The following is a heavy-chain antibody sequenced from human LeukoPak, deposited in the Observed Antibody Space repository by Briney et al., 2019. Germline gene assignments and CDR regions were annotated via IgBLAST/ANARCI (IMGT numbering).Heavy chain of an antibody. D-gene: IGHD1-26*01. Sequence: GGSLRLSCAVSGFTFDDYAMHWVRQVPGKGLEWVSSISDDSNYIFYADSVKGRFTISRDNAKNSLYLQMNSLTAEDSAVYYCASRRGSNRPFDYWGQGTLVTVSS. CDR2: ISDDSNYI. CDR1: GFTFDDYA. CDR3: ASRRGSNRPFDY. V-gene: IGHV3-21*01. J-gene: IGHJ4*02.